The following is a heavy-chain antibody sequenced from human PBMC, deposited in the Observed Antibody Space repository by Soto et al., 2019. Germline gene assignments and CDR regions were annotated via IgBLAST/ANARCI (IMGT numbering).Heavy chain of an antibody. CDR3: AREDYGGNSAFDY. CDR1: GFTFSSYS. J-gene: IGHJ4*02. V-gene: IGHV3-21*01. D-gene: IGHD4-17*01. CDR2: ISSSSSYI. Sequence: SGGSLRLSCAASGFTFSSYSMNWVRQAPGKGLEWVSSISSSSSYIYYADSVKGRFTISRDNAKNSLYLQMNSLRVEDTAVYYCAREDYGGNSAFDYWGQGTLVTVSS.